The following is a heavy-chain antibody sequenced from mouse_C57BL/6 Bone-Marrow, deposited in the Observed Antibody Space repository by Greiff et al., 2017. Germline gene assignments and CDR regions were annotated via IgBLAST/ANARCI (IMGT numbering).Heavy chain of an antibody. V-gene: IGHV3-8*01. CDR1: GYSFTSDY. CDR2: ISYSGST. CDR3: ARYRVVDWYFDV. D-gene: IGHD1-1*01. Sequence: EVKLMESGPGLAKPSQTLSLTCSVTGYSFTSDYWHWIRKFPGNKLEYMGDISYSGSTYYNPTLKSRISITRDTYKNQSYLQLNSVTTEDTATYYCARYRVVDWYFDVWGTGTTVTVSS. J-gene: IGHJ1*03.